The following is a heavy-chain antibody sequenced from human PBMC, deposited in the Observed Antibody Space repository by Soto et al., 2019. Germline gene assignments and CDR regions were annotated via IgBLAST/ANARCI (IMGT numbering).Heavy chain of an antibody. D-gene: IGHD1-1*01. CDR2: IDPSDSYT. V-gene: IGHV5-10-1*01. Sequence: PGESLKISCEGSGYNFPYFWITWVRRMPGKGLEWMGTIDPSDSYTDYSPSFQGHVSLSADKSSSTAYLQWSSLKASDTAMYYCARHQKLAERLSARDYWGQGTPVTVSS. CDR3: ARHQKLAERLSARDY. J-gene: IGHJ4*02. CDR1: GYNFPYFW.